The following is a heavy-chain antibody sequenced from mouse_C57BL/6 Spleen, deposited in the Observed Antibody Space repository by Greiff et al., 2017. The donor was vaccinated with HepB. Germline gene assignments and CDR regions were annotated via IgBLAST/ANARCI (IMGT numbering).Heavy chain of an antibody. CDR1: GYAFSSSW. V-gene: IGHV1-82*01. CDR3: ARKERYGNYDAD. J-gene: IGHJ3*01. Sequence: VQLQQSGPELVKPGASVKISCKASGYAFSSSWMNWVKQRPGKGLEWIGRIYPGDGDTNYNGKFKGKATLTADKSSSTAYMQLSSLTSEDSAVYCCARKERYGNYDADWGQGTLVTVSA. D-gene: IGHD2-1*01. CDR2: IYPGDGDT.